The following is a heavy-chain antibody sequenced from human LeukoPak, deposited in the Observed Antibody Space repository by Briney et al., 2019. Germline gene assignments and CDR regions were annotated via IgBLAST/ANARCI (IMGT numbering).Heavy chain of an antibody. CDR2: INHSGST. V-gene: IGHV4-34*01. CDR3: TTDSMIPDAFDI. D-gene: IGHD3-22*01. Sequence: SETLSLTCAVYGGSFSGYYWSWIRQPPGKWLEWIGEINHSGSTNYNPSLKSRVTISVDTSKNQFSLKLSSVTAADTAVYYCTTDSMIPDAFDIWGQGTMVTVSS. J-gene: IGHJ3*02. CDR1: GGSFSGYY.